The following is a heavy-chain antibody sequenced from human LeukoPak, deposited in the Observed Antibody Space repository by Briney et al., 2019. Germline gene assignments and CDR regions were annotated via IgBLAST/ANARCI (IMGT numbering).Heavy chain of an antibody. D-gene: IGHD5-24*01. CDR3: ARVRDGYNWYFDY. V-gene: IGHV4-59*01. J-gene: IGHJ4*02. CDR1: GGSIRSDY. CDR2: IYYSGST. Sequence: PSETLSLTCTVSGGSIRSDYWTWIRQPPGKGLEWIGHIYYSGSTNYNPSLKSRVTISVDTSKNQFSLKLSSVTAADTAVYYCARVRDGYNWYFDYWGQGTLVTVSS.